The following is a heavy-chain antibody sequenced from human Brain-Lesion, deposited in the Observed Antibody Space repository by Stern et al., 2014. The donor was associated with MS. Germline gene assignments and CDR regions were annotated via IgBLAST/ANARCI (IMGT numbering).Heavy chain of an antibody. CDR3: ARGRVVPGFQYYATDV. Sequence: QVQLQESGPGLVKPSQTLSLSCTVSGGSISSGGYYWSWIRQPAGKGLEWIGRIFNSGSTGYNPSLKSRVTISIDTSKNQFSLSLNPMTAADTAVYYCARGRVVPGFQYYATDVWGQGTTVIVSS. D-gene: IGHD2-2*01. V-gene: IGHV4-61*02. J-gene: IGHJ6*02. CDR2: IFNSGST. CDR1: GGSISSGGYY.